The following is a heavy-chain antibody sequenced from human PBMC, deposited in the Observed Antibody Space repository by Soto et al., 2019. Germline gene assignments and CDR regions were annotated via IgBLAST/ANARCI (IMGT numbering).Heavy chain of an antibody. CDR2: IYYSGST. CDR3: ARRIQLWTTFDY. V-gene: IGHV4-39*01. CDR1: GGSISSSSYY. J-gene: IGHJ4*02. Sequence: LSLTCTVSGGSISSSSYYWGWIRQPPGKGLEWIGSIYYSGSTYYNPSLKSRVTISVDTSKNQFSLKLSSVTAADTAVYYCARRIQLWTTFDYWGQGTLVTVSS. D-gene: IGHD5-18*01.